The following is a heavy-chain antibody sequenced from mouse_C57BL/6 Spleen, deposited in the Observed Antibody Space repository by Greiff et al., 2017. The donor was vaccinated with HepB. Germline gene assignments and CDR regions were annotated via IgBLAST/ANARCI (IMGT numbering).Heavy chain of an antibody. CDR3: TTGTTVDYYAMDY. V-gene: IGHV14-4*01. J-gene: IGHJ4*01. CDR1: GFNIKDDY. CDR2: IDPENGDT. D-gene: IGHD1-1*01. Sequence: EVKLVESGAELVRPGASVKLSCTASGFNIKDDYMHWVKQRPEQGLEWIGWIDPENGDTEYASKFQGKATITADTSSNTAYLQLSSLTSEDTAVYYCTTGTTVDYYAMDYWGQGTSVTVSS.